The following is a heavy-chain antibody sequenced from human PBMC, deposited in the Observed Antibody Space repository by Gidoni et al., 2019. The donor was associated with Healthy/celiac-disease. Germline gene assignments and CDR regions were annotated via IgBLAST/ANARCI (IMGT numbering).Heavy chain of an antibody. CDR1: GFTFSSYS. J-gene: IGHJ6*02. CDR3: ARDMASDYGHYYYYYGMDV. Sequence: EVQLVESGGGLVKPGGSLRLSCAASGFTFSSYSMNWVRQAPGKGLEWVSSISSSGSYIYYADSVKGRFTISRDNAKNSLYLQMNSLRAEDTAVYYCARDMASDYGHYYYYYGMDVWGQGTTVTVSS. CDR2: ISSSGSYI. V-gene: IGHV3-21*01. D-gene: IGHD4-17*01.